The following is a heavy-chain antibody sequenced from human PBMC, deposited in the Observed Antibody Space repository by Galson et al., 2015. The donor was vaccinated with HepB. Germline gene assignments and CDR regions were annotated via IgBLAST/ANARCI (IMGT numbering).Heavy chain of an antibody. CDR3: ARDPLGHSVVVTTNFNWFDP. J-gene: IGHJ5*02. CDR2: ISYDGTNK. Sequence: SLRLSCAASGFTFSGYGMHWVRQAPGKGLEWVALISYDGTNKYYADSVKGRFTISRDNSKNTLYLQMNSLRAEDTAVYFCARDPLGHSVVVTTNFNWFDPWGQGTLVTVSS. D-gene: IGHD2-21*02. V-gene: IGHV3-30*03. CDR1: GFTFSGYG.